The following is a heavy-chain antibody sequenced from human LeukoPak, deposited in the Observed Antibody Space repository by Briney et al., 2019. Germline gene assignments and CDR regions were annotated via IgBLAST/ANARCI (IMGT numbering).Heavy chain of an antibody. V-gene: IGHV1-69*05. CDR1: GGTFSSYA. J-gene: IGHJ6*03. Sequence: SVKVSCKASGGTFSSYAISWVRQAPGQGLEWMGGIIPIFGTANYAQKFQGRVTITTDESTSTAYMELSSLRSEDTAVYYCARHSSIAARRGYYYYMDVWGKGTTVTVSS. CDR3: ARHSSIAARRGYYYYMDV. CDR2: IIPIFGTA. D-gene: IGHD6-6*01.